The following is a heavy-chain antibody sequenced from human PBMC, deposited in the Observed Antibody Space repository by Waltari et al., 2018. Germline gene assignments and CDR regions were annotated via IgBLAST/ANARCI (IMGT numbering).Heavy chain of an antibody. CDR3: ARSCGLRCHWFDP. D-gene: IGHD4-17*01. V-gene: IGHV3-74*01. Sequence: EVQLVESGGGLVQPGGSLSLSCAASVFTFTRYWMNWVRQAPGKGLVWVSRINIDESGTSYADSVKGRFTISRDNTKNTLYLQMNSLRAEDTAVYYCARSCGLRCHWFDPWGQGTLVTVSS. J-gene: IGHJ5*02. CDR2: INIDESGT. CDR1: VFTFTRYW.